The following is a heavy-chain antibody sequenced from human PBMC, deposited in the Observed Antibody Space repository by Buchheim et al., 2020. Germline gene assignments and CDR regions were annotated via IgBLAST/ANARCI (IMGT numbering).Heavy chain of an antibody. CDR1: GVTFSSYG. CDR2: ISYDGSNK. V-gene: IGHV3-30*18. CDR3: AKDHGSGSCDY. Sequence: QVQLVESGGGVVQPGRSLRLSCAASGVTFSSYGMHWVRQAPGKGLEWGAVISYDGSNKYYADSVKGRFTITRDNSKNTMYLQMNSLRAEDTAVYYCAKDHGSGSCDYWCQGTL. J-gene: IGHJ4*02. D-gene: IGHD3-10*01.